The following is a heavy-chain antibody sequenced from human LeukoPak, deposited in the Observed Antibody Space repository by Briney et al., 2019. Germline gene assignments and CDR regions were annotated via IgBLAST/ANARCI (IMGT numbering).Heavy chain of an antibody. D-gene: IGHD2-15*01. CDR3: AKDRGDRSGGSCFDY. V-gene: IGHV3-11*01. CDR2: ISSSGNTI. J-gene: IGHJ4*02. CDR1: GFTFSDYY. Sequence: GGSLRLSCAASGFTFSDYYMSWVRQAPGKGLEWVSYISSSGNTIYYADSVKGRFTISRDNAKNSLSLQMNSLRAEDTALYYCAKDRGDRSGGSCFDYWGQGTLVTVSS.